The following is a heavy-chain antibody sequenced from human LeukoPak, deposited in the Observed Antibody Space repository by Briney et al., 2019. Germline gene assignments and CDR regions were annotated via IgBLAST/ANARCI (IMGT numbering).Heavy chain of an antibody. CDR1: GYTFTSYD. CDR3: AIDFMVRGPHGGY. D-gene: IGHD3-10*01. Sequence: GASVKVSCKASGYTFTSYDINWVRQATGQGLEWMGWMNPNSGNTGYAQKFQGRVTMTRNTSISTAYMELSSLRSEDTAVYYCAIDFMVRGPHGGYWGQGTLVTVSS. J-gene: IGHJ4*02. CDR2: MNPNSGNT. V-gene: IGHV1-8*01.